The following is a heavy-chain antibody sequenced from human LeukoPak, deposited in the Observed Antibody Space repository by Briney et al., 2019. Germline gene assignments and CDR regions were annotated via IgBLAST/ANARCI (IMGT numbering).Heavy chain of an antibody. CDR3: ARSGIYYDY. V-gene: IGHV3-48*03. D-gene: IGHD1-26*01. Sequence: GGSLRLSCAASGFTFSSYEMNWVRQAPGEGLEWVSYISTSGSTIYYADSVKGRFTISRDNAKNSLYLQMNSLRAEGTAVYYCARSGIYYDYWGQGTLVTVSS. CDR1: GFTFSSYE. J-gene: IGHJ4*02. CDR2: ISTSGSTI.